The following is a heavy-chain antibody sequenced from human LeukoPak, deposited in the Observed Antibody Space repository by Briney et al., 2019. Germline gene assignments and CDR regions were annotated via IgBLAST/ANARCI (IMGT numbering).Heavy chain of an antibody. CDR2: INRDGSST. D-gene: IGHD6-13*01. CDR1: GFTFSSYW. CDR3: AREYSSHYYYYGMDV. V-gene: IGHV3-74*01. Sequence: GECLRLSCAASGFTFSSYWMHWVRQAPRKGLVWVSRINRDGSSTRCADSVKGRFTISRDNAKNTLNLQMNSLRAEDTAVYYCAREYSSHYYYYGMDVWGQGTTVTVSS. J-gene: IGHJ6*02.